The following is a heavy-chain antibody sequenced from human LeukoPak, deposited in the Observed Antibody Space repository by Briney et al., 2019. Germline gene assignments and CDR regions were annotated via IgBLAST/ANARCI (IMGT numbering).Heavy chain of an antibody. J-gene: IGHJ3*02. V-gene: IGHV1-2*02. Sequence: ASVKVSCNASGYTFTGYYMHWVRQAPGQGLEWMGWINPNSGGTNYAQKFQGRVTMTRDTSISTAYMELSRLRTDDTAVYYCARGTPVTMGDAFDIWGQGTMVTVSS. D-gene: IGHD2-15*01. CDR2: INPNSGGT. CDR1: GYTFTGYY. CDR3: ARGTPVTMGDAFDI.